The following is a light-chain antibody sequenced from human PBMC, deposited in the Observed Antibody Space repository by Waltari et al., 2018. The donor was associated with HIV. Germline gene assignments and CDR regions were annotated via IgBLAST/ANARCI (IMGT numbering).Light chain of an antibody. V-gene: IGKV2-28*01. J-gene: IGKJ2*01. Sequence: DIVMTQSPLSLPVTPGEAASISCRSSQSLLHNTGKKYLDWYVQKPGQSPQLVIYLASNRASGVPDRFSGSGSGTDFTLKISRVEAEDVGIYYCMQALQTPRTFGQGTKLEIK. CDR3: MQALQTPRT. CDR1: QSLLHNTGKKY. CDR2: LAS.